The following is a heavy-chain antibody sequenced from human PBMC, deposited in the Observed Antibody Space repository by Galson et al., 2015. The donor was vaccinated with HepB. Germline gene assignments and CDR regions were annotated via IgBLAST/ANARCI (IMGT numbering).Heavy chain of an antibody. D-gene: IGHD2-8*01. CDR3: VGENAIGP. Sequence: SLRLSCAASGFTVNSHYYMSWVRQAPGKGLEWVGVIYSAGNAYDGGSVQGRFTLSRDNFKRTMYLQMSSLRAEDTAVYYCVGENAIGPWGQGTLVTVSS. J-gene: IGHJ5*02. CDR2: IYSAGNA. CDR1: GFTVNSHYY. V-gene: IGHV3-66*01.